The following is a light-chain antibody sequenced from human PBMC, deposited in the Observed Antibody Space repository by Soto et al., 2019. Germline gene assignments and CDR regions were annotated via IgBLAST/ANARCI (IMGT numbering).Light chain of an antibody. V-gene: IGKV3-11*01. CDR1: QSVSSY. CDR2: DAS. J-gene: IGKJ3*01. Sequence: EIVLTQSPATLSLSPGERATLSCRASQSVSSYLAWYQQKPGQAPMLLIYDASNRDPGIPARFSGSGSGTDFTLTISTLELEDFAVYYCQQRSNWPTFGPGTKVDIK. CDR3: QQRSNWPT.